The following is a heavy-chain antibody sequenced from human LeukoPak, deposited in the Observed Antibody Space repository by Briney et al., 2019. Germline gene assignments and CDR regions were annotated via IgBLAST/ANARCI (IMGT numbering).Heavy chain of an antibody. CDR2: INHSGST. J-gene: IGHJ4*02. D-gene: IGHD5-12*01. CDR1: GGSFSGYY. CDR3: ARGEMATIRY. Sequence: SETLSLTCAVYGGSFSGYYWSWIRQPPGKGLEWIGEINHSGSTSYNPSLKSRVTISVDTSKNQFSLKLSSVTAADTAVYYCARGEMATIRYWGQGTLVTVSS. V-gene: IGHV4-34*01.